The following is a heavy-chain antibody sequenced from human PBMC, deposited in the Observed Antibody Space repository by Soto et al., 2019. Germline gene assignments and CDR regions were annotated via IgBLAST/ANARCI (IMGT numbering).Heavy chain of an antibody. D-gene: IGHD3-9*01. CDR3: ARDRTYYDILTGGSIDYYYYGMDV. CDR1: GFTFSRYS. V-gene: IGHV3-21*01. J-gene: IGHJ6*02. CDR2: ISSTSSYI. Sequence: GGSLRLSCAASGFTFSRYSMNWVRQAPGKGLEWVSYISSTSSYIYYADSVKGRFTISRDNAKNSLYLQMNSLRAEDAAVYYCARDRTYYDILTGGSIDYYYYGMDVWGQGTTVTVSS.